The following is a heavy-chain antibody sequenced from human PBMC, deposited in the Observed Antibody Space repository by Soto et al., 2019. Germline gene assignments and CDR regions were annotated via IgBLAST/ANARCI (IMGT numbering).Heavy chain of an antibody. D-gene: IGHD2-15*01. J-gene: IGHJ4*02. V-gene: IGHV4-59*01. Sequence: QVRLQESGPGLVKPSETLSLTCTVSGGSISGYNWSWIRQPPGKELECIGYIEYSGTTNYNPSLKSRVTMSIDTAKNQFSLKLSSVTAAATAVYYCARGGGSPDYWGQGTLVTVSA. CDR3: ARGGGSPDY. CDR2: IEYSGTT. CDR1: GGSISGYN.